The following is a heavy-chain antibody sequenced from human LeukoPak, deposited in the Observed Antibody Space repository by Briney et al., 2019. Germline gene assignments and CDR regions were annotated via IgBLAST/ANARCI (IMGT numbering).Heavy chain of an antibody. CDR1: GFTFSSYN. J-gene: IGHJ4*02. V-gene: IGHV3-48*02. Sequence: PGGSLRLSCAASGFTFSSYNMNWVRQAPGKGLEWVSYISSNSNTIYYADSAKGRCTISSDNAKNSLYLQMNSLRDDDTPVYYCARGHEWELLGTYFDYWGQGTLVTVSS. D-gene: IGHD1-26*01. CDR2: ISSNSNTI. CDR3: ARGHEWELLGTYFDY.